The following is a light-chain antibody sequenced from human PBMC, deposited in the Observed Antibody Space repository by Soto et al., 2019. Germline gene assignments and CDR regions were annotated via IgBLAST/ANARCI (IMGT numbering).Light chain of an antibody. J-gene: IGKJ5*01. CDR2: GAS. CDR3: QHYESLPIT. Sequence: IVLTQSPGTLSVFPGKRATLPCRASQSVSSSYLAWYQQKPGQPPRLLIYGASSRATGIPDRFSGSGSGTDFTLTISRLEPEGVAVFYCQHYESLPITFGQGTRLEIK. CDR1: QSVSSSY. V-gene: IGKV3-20*01.